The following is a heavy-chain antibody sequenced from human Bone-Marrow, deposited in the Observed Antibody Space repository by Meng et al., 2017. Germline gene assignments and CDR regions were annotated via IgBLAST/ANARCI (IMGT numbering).Heavy chain of an antibody. D-gene: IGHD6-19*01. CDR3: ARDFGAYSSGWYTAHAFDI. J-gene: IGHJ3*02. Sequence: GESLKISCAASGFTFSSYAMHWVRQAPGKGLEWVSSISSSSSYIYYADSVKGRFTISRDNAKNSLYLQMNSLRAEDTAVYYCARDFGAYSSGWYTAHAFDIWGQGTMVTVSS. CDR1: GFTFSSYA. CDR2: ISSSSSYI. V-gene: IGHV3-21*01.